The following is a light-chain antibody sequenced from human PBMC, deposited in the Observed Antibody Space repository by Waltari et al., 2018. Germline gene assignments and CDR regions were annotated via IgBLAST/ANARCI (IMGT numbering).Light chain of an antibody. V-gene: IGLV2-14*01. CDR1: SSDVGGYNH. CDR3: SSYTSSSTRV. Sequence: QSALTQPASVSGSPGQSITISCPGTSSDVGGYNHVSWYQQHPGKAPKLMIYEVRNRPSGVSNRFSGSKSGNTASLTISGLQAEDEADYYCSSYTSSSTRVFGTGTKVTVL. CDR2: EVR. J-gene: IGLJ1*01.